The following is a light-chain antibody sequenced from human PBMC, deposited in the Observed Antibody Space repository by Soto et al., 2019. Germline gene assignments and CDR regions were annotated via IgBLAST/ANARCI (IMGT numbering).Light chain of an antibody. CDR3: GTWDSSRGV. CDR1: SSNIGNNY. V-gene: IGLV1-51*01. Sequence: QSVLTQPPSVSAAPGQKVTISCSGSSSNIGNNYLSWYQQLPGTAPKLLIYDNNKRPSGIPDRFSGSKSGTSATLGITGLQTGDEADYYCGTWDSSRGVFGTGTKVTVL. J-gene: IGLJ1*01. CDR2: DNN.